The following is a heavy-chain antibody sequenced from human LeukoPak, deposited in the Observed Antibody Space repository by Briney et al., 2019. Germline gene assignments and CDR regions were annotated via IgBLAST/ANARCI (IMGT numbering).Heavy chain of an antibody. Sequence: SETLSLTCTVSGYSISSGYYWGWIRQPPGKGLEWIGSIYHSGSTYYNPSLKSRVTISVDTSKNQFSLKLSSVTAADTAVYYCARVMAARREDLNWFDPWGQGTLVTVSS. CDR3: ARVMAARREDLNWFDP. D-gene: IGHD6-6*01. CDR2: IYHSGST. V-gene: IGHV4-38-2*02. CDR1: GYSISSGYY. J-gene: IGHJ5*02.